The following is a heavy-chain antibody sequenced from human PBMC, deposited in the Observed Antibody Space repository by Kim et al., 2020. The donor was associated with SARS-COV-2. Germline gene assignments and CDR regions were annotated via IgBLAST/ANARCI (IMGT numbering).Heavy chain of an antibody. J-gene: IGHJ5*02. Sequence: SETLSLTCTVSGGSISSSSYYWGWIRQPPGKGLEWIGSIYYSGSTYYNPSLKSRVTISVDTSKNQFSLKLSSVTAADTAVYYCAGGGYSRNWFDPWGQGTLVTVSS. CDR2: IYYSGST. CDR3: AGGGYSRNWFDP. D-gene: IGHD6-13*01. CDR1: GGSISSSSYY. V-gene: IGHV4-39*01.